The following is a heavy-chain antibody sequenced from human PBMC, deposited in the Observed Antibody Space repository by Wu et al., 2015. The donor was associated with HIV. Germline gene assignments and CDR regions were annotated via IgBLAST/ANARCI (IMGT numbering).Heavy chain of an antibody. V-gene: IGHV1-2*02. D-gene: IGHD3-22*01. J-gene: IGHJ5*02. CDR3: ARRAYDSSGNWFDP. CDR2: INTNSGGT. Sequence: QVQLVQSGAEVKKPGASVKVSCKASGYTFITHAITWVRQAPGQGLEWMGWINTNSGGTTYAQKFQGRVTMTRDTSITTAYMELSSLRSDDTAVYFCARRAYDSSGNWFDPWAREPWSPSPQ. CDR1: GYTFITHA.